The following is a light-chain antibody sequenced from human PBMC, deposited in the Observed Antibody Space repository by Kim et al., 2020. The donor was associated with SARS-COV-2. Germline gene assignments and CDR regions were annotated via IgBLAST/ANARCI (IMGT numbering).Light chain of an antibody. J-gene: IGKJ4*01. CDR3: QQRYDWPLT. CDR2: ETS. V-gene: IGKV3-11*01. CDR1: QSVGNS. Sequence: LCPGERATLACRASQSVGNSLAWFQQKPGQAPRLLIFETSNRDTGIPARFSGSGSGTGFTLTISSLEPEDFAVYYCQQRYDWPLTFGGGTKVEIK.